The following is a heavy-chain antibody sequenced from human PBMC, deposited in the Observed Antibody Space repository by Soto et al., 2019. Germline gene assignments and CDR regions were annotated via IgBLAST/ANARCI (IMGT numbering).Heavy chain of an antibody. D-gene: IGHD3-22*01. Sequence: GGSLRLSCAASGFTFSDYYMSWIRQAPGKGLEWVSYISGGGGSTIQYADSVKGRFTISRDNAKNSLYLQMNSLRVADTAVYYCTRVRGYYDSSGFDYWGQGTPVTVSS. CDR3: TRVRGYYDSSGFDY. J-gene: IGHJ4*02. CDR2: ISGGGGSTI. V-gene: IGHV3-11*01. CDR1: GFTFSDYY.